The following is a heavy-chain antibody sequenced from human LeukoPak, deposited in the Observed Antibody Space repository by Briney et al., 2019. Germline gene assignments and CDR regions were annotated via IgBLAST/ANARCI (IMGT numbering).Heavy chain of an antibody. D-gene: IGHD5-18*01. Sequence: GGSLRLSCAASGFTFSSNYMSGVRQAPGKGLGGVSVIYSGGSTYYADSVKGRFTISTHNSKNTLYLQMNRLRAEDKAVYYCARGFLGYSYGLRRDYWGQATLVTVSS. CDR3: ARGFLGYSYGLRRDY. J-gene: IGHJ4*02. CDR1: GFTFSSNY. CDR2: IYSGGST. V-gene: IGHV3-53*04.